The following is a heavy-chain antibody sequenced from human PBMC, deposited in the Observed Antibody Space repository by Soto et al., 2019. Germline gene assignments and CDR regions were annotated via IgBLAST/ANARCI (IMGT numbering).Heavy chain of an antibody. CDR3: ARQEVTTFGYFDY. D-gene: IGHD4-17*01. Sequence: SETLSLTCTVSGGSISSSSYYWGWIRQPPGKGLEWIGSIYYSGSTYYNPSLKSRVTISVDTSKNQFSLKLSSVTAADTAVYYCARQEVTTFGYFDYWGQGTLVTVS. J-gene: IGHJ4*02. V-gene: IGHV4-39*01. CDR2: IYYSGST. CDR1: GGSISSSSYY.